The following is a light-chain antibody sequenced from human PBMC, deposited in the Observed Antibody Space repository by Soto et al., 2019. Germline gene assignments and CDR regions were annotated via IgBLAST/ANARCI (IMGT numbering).Light chain of an antibody. J-gene: IGLJ1*01. V-gene: IGLV2-18*01. CDR1: SSDIGSYNR. CDR3: SLYTSISTYV. Sequence: QSALTQPPSVSGSPGQSVTISCTGISSDIGSYNRVSWYQQPPGTAPKLMIYEVNNRPSGVPDRFSGSTSRNTASLTISGLQAEDEADYCCSLYTSISTYVFGTGTKVTVL. CDR2: EVN.